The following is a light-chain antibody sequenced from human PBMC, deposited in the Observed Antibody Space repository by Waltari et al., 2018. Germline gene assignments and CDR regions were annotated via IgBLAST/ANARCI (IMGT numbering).Light chain of an antibody. Sequence: QSVLTQPPSTSGTPGQTATISCSGSSSNIGTNTVTWYQQFPGTAPKVLVFANYHRPSGVADRVSASKSGTSASLVISGLQSGDEGDYFCAAWDDSLIGRVFGGGTTLTVL. CDR2: ANY. CDR3: AAWDDSLIGRV. CDR1: SSNIGTNT. V-gene: IGLV1-44*01. J-gene: IGLJ2*01.